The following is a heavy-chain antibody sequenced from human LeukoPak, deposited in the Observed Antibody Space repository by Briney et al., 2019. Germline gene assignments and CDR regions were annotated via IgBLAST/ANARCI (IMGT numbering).Heavy chain of an antibody. J-gene: IGHJ4*02. CDR1: GFTFSNYA. D-gene: IGHD3-10*01. CDR2: ISYDGNYK. CDR3: ARDLYGSGSYWY. Sequence: GGSLRLSCAASGFTFSNYAMHWVRQAPGKGLEWVAVISYDGNYKDYADSVKGRFTISRDSSKNTLYVQMNSLRAEDTAVYYCARDLYGSGSYWYWGQGTLVTVSS. V-gene: IGHV3-30*04.